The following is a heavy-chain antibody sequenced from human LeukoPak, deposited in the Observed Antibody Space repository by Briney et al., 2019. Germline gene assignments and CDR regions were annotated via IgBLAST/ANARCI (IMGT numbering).Heavy chain of an antibody. V-gene: IGHV3-48*02. J-gene: IGHJ4*02. CDR1: GFTFSGYS. D-gene: IGHD3-3*01. Sequence: PGGSLRLSCAASGFTFSGYSMNWVRQAPGKGLEWVSYISSSSNKIYYADSVKGRFITSRHNAKNSLYLQMNSLRDEETAVYYCARSDLRFLELLDYWGQGTLVTVSS. CDR2: ISSSSNKI. CDR3: ARSDLRFLELLDY.